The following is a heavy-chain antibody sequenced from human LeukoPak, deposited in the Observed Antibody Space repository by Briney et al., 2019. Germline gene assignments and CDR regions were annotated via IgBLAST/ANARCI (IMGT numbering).Heavy chain of an antibody. J-gene: IGHJ4*02. CDR3: ARVNFLYCSSSTCFFDY. CDR2: INPKESDT. D-gene: IGHD2-2*01. Sequence: GGSVKVSRKGSGYTHSHYYMHWVRQAPGQGFEWVGWINPKESDTNYTQKFQGRVTMTRDTFISTAHMEVSRLRSDDTDVYYCARVNFLYCSSSTCFFDYWGKGNLVTVSS. V-gene: IGHV1-2*02. CDR1: GYTHSHYY.